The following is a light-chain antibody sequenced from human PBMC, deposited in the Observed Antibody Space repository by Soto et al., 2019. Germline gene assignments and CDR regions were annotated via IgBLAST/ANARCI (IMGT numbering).Light chain of an antibody. CDR3: QSYDSRLSAYV. J-gene: IGLJ1*01. Sequence: QSVLTQSPSVSGAPGQMVTISCTGSSSNIGADSDVHWYQQLPGTAPKLLIYSNTNRPSGVPGRFSGSRSGTSASLAITGLQADDEGDYYCQSYDSRLSAYVFGTGTKLTVL. CDR1: SSNIGADSD. CDR2: SNT. V-gene: IGLV1-40*01.